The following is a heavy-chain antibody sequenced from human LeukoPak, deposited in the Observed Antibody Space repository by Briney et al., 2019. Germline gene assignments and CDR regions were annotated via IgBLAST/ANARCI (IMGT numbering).Heavy chain of an antibody. J-gene: IGHJ4*02. CDR3: ARAYSGYDFFDY. CDR2: IIPIFGTA. Sequence: SVTVSCKASGGTFSRYAISWVRQAPGQGLEWMGGIIPIFGTANYAQKFQGRVTITADESTSTAYMEVSSLRSEDTAVYYCARAYSGYDFFDYWGQGSLVTVSS. D-gene: IGHD5-12*01. CDR1: GGTFSRYA. V-gene: IGHV1-69*01.